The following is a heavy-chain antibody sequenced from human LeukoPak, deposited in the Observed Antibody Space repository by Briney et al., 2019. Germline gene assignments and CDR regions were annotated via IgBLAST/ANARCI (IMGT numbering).Heavy chain of an antibody. D-gene: IGHD6-6*01. V-gene: IGHV1-8*03. CDR3: ARGSVAARPSWFDP. CDR1: GYTFTSYD. CDR2: MNPNSGNT. J-gene: IGHJ5*02. Sequence: ASVKVSCKASGYTFTSYDINWVRQATGQGLEWMGWMNPNSGNTGYAQKFQGRVTITRNTSVSTAYMELSSLRSEDTAVYYCARGSVAARPSWFDPWGQGTLVTVSS.